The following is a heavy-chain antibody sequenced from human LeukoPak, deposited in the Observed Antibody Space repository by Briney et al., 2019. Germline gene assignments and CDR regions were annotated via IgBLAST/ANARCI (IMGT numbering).Heavy chain of an antibody. CDR1: GFTLRQYW. Sequence: GGSVRLSCAASGFTLRQYWMSWVRQAPGKGLEWVANMNQDGREKYYVDSVKGRFTISRDNAKSSLYLQMNSLRVEDTAVYYCATDDYGPAGYGGQGTLVTVSS. V-gene: IGHV3-7*01. D-gene: IGHD4-17*01. CDR3: ATDDYGPAGY. CDR2: MNQDGREK. J-gene: IGHJ4*02.